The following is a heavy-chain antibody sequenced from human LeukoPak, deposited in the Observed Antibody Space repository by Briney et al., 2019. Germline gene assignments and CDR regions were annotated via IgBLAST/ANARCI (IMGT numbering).Heavy chain of an antibody. CDR2: ISSSSSYI. CDR3: AREVYYYDSSGLGFDS. D-gene: IGHD3-22*01. J-gene: IGHJ4*02. Sequence: GGSLRLSFGASGFTFSRYSMNWVRQAPGKGLEWVSSISSSSSYIYYADSVKGRFTITRDNAKNSLYLQMNSLRAEDTAVYYCAREVYYYDSSGLGFDSWGQGTLVTVSS. CDR1: GFTFSRYS. V-gene: IGHV3-21*01.